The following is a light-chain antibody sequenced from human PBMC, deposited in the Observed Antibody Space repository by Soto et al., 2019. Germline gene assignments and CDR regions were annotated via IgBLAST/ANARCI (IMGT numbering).Light chain of an antibody. CDR2: GAS. CDR1: QSVSSSY. CDR3: QHFGGTTFT. J-gene: IGKJ5*01. V-gene: IGKV3-20*01. Sequence: EIGLTQSPGTLSFSPGEGATLSCRASQSVSSSYIAWYQQRPGQTPSLLIYGASTRATGIPDRFSGSGSGTHFTLTISRLEPGDFAVYYCQHFGGTTFTLGQGTRLEIK.